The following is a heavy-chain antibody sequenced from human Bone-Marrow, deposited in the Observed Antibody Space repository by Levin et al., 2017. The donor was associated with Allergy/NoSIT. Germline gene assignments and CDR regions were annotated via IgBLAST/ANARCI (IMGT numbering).Heavy chain of an antibody. D-gene: IGHD2/OR15-2a*01. Sequence: GESLKISCVASGFPFGSYSMAWLRQAPGKHLEWVSSIRGDSTAFYADSVRGRFVVSRDLSKNTLHLHMHTLRSEDTALYFCAKDAGRLDHRKTLVATNFWDHWGQGALVTVSS. J-gene: IGHJ4*02. V-gene: IGHV3-23*01. CDR3: AKDAGRLDHRKTLVATNFWDH. CDR1: GFPFGSYS. CDR2: IRGDSTA.